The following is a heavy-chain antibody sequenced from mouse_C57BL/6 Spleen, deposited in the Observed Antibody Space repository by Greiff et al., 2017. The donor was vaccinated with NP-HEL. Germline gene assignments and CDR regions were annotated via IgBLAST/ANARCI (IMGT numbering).Heavy chain of an antibody. J-gene: IGHJ2*01. V-gene: IGHV3-2*02. CDR1: GYSITSGYG. CDR2: ISYSGST. D-gene: IGHD1-2*01. CDR3: ARTARIKY. Sequence: DVQLQESGPGLVKPSQSLSLTCTVTGYSITSGYGWNWIRQFPGNKLEWMGYISYSGSTNYNPSLKSRISINRDTSKNQFFLHFNSVTTEDTATYYCARTARIKYWGQGTTLTVSS.